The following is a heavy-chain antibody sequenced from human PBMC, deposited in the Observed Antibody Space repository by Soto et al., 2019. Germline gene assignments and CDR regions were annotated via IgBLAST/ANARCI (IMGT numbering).Heavy chain of an antibody. J-gene: IGHJ4*03. CDR1: GFTFSSNA. CDR3: AKRHYYGSGSLALAT. V-gene: IGHV3-23*01. CDR2: VSGDGYAS. Sequence: EVRLLESGGGLVQPGGSLRLSCAGSGFTFSSNAMSWVRQAPGKGLEWVSSVSGDGYASDYADSVKGRFTVSRHNSKNTLYLQMNSLRAEDTAVYYCAKRHYYGSGSLALATWGQGTLVTVSS. D-gene: IGHD3-10*01.